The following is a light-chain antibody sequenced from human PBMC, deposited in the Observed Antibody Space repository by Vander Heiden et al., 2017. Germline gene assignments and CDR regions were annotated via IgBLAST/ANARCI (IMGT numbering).Light chain of an antibody. V-gene: IGKV1-39*01. CDR3: QQSYTTHT. CDR2: AAS. Sequence: DIQMTQSPSSLSASVGDRVTLTCRASQSIDIYLNWYYQKPGKAPKLLIRAASNLQSGVPSRFSGSGSGTDFTLTISNLQPEDFATYYWQQSYTTHTFGGGTKVVIK. CDR1: QSIDIY. J-gene: IGKJ4*01.